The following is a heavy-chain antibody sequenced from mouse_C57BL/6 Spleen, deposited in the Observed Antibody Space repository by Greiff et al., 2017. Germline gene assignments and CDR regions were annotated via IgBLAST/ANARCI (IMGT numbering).Heavy chain of an antibody. Sequence: VQLKESGGGLVKPGGSLKLSCAASGFTFSDYGMHWVRQAPEKGLEWVAYISSGSSTIYYADTVKGRFTISRDNAKNTLFLQMTSLRSEDTAMYYCARTEYDYYYYAMDYWGQGTSVTVSS. V-gene: IGHV5-17*01. CDR1: GFTFSDYG. CDR3: ARTEYDYYYYAMDY. CDR2: ISSGSSTI. D-gene: IGHD2-4*01. J-gene: IGHJ4*01.